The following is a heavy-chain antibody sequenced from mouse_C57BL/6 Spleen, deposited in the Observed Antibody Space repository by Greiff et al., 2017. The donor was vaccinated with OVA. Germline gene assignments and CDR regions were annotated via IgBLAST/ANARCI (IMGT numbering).Heavy chain of an antibody. J-gene: IGHJ3*01. Sequence: QVQLKQSGPELVKPGASVKISCKASGYAFSSSWMNWVKQRPGQGLEWIGRIYPGDGDTNYNGKFKGKATLTADKSSSTAYMQLSSLTSEDSAVYFCAREGAWFAYWGQGTLVTVSA. CDR1: GYAFSSSW. CDR2: IYPGDGDT. V-gene: IGHV1-82*01. CDR3: AREGAWFAY.